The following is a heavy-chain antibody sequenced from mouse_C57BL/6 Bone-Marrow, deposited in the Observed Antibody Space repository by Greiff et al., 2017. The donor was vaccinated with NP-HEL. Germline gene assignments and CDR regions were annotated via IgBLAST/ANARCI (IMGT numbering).Heavy chain of an antibody. J-gene: IGHJ2*01. D-gene: IGHD1-1*01. V-gene: IGHV1-26*01. CDR2: INPNNGGT. CDR3: ARWITTVVEDYFDY. Sequence: EVKLQQSGPELVKPGASVKISCKASGYTFTDYYMNWVKQSHGKSLEWIGDINPNNGGTSYNQKFKGKATLTVDKSSSTAYMELRSLTSEDSAVYYCARWITTVVEDYFDYWGQGTTLTVSS. CDR1: GYTFTDYY.